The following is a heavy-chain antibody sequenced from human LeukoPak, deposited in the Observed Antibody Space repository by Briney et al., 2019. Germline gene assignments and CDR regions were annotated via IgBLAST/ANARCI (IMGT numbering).Heavy chain of an antibody. CDR3: ARGVGGLGNMDV. CDR1: GYTFLSYD. CDR2: MSPKSGNT. Sequence: ASVKVSCKASGYTFLSYDIAWVRQATGQGLEWMGWMSPKSGNTDYAQKFQGRVTMTRDTSTNTAYMELSSLTSDDTAVYYCARGVGGLGNMDVWGKGTTVIISS. V-gene: IGHV1-8*01. J-gene: IGHJ6*03. D-gene: IGHD1-26*01.